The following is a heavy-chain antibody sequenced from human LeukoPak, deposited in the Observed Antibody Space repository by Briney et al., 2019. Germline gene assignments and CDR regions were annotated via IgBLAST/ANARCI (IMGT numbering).Heavy chain of an antibody. Sequence: PSQTLSLTCTVSGGSISSGSYYWSWIRQPAGKGLEWIVRIYTSGSTNYSPSLKSRVTISVDTSKNQFSLKLSSVTAADTAVYYCARHPGYCSGGSCSPKRQTEDAFDIWGQGTMVTVSS. CDR3: ARHPGYCSGGSCSPKRQTEDAFDI. D-gene: IGHD2-15*01. J-gene: IGHJ3*02. V-gene: IGHV4-61*02. CDR2: IYTSGST. CDR1: GGSISSGSYY.